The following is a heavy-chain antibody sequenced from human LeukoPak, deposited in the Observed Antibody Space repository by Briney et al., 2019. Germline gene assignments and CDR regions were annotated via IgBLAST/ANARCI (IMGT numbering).Heavy chain of an antibody. CDR3: ARVYSSGWYGVWFDP. CDR1: GGSFSGYY. V-gene: IGHV4-34*01. J-gene: IGHJ5*02. CDR2: LNHSGST. Sequence: SENLSLTCAVYGGSFSGYYWSWIRRPPGKGLEWIGELNHSGSTNYNPSLKSRVTISVDTSKNQFSLKLSSVTAADTAVYYCARVYSSGWYGVWFDPWGQGTLVTVSS. D-gene: IGHD6-19*01.